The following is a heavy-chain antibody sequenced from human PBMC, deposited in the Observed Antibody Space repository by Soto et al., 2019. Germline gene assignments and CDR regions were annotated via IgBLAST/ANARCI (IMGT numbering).Heavy chain of an antibody. CDR1: GYTFTSYA. D-gene: IGHD6-19*01. CDR2: INAGNGNT. CDR3: ARVAVAGTVNFDY. J-gene: IGHJ4*02. V-gene: IGHV1-3*01. Sequence: ASVKVSGKASGYTFTSYAMHWVRQAPGQRLEWMGWINAGNGNTKYSQKFQGRVTITRDTSASTAYMELSSLRSEDTAVYYCARVAVAGTVNFDYWGQGTLVTVSS.